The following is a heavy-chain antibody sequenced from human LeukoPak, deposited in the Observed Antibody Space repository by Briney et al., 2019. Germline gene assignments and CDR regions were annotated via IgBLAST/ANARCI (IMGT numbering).Heavy chain of an antibody. V-gene: IGHV4-59*01. Sequence: PSETLSLTCTVSGGSISSYYWSWIRQPPGKGLEWIGYIYYSGSTNYNPSLKSRVTISVDTSKNQFSLKLSSVTAADTAVYYCARTLQGVNNWFDPWGQGTLVTVSS. J-gene: IGHJ5*02. CDR2: IYYSGST. CDR1: GGSISSYY. CDR3: ARTLQGVNNWFDP.